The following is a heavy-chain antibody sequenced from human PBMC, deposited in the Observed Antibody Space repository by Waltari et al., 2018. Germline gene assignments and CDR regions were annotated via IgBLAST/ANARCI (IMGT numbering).Heavy chain of an antibody. CDR1: GFTVRTNY. V-gene: IGHV3-53*01. CDR2: IYGGGST. J-gene: IGHJ6*03. Sequence: EVQLVESGGGLMQPGGSLRLSCAASGFTVRTNYMNWFRQAPGTGLEWVSVIYGGGSTYYADSVKGRFTISRDNSKNTLYLQMNSLRAEDTAVYYCARDQIIVTSRDYYYYMDVWGKGTTVTVSS. D-gene: IGHD2-2*01. CDR3: ARDQIIVTSRDYYYYMDV.